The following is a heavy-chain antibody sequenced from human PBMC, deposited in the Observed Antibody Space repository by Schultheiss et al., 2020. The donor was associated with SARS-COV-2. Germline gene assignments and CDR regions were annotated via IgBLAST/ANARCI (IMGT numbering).Heavy chain of an antibody. V-gene: IGHV4-59*12. CDR2: IYYSGST. CDR1: GGSISSYY. D-gene: IGHD2-2*01. Sequence: SETLSLTCTVSGGSISSYYWSWIRQPPGKGLEWIGYIYYSGSTNYNPSLKSRVTISVDKSKNQFSLKLSSVTAADTAVYYCARGAKYCSSTSCYSWFFRYYFDYWGQGTLVTVSS. CDR3: ARGAKYCSSTSCYSWFFRYYFDY. J-gene: IGHJ4*02.